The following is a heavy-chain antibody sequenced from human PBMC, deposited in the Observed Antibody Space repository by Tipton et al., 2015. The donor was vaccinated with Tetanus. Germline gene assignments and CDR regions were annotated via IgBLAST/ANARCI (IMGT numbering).Heavy chain of an antibody. D-gene: IGHD3-22*01. CDR1: GGSTSQYY. CDR2: INYSGST. Sequence: GLVKPSETLSLTCTVSGGSTSQYYWHWIRQPPGKGLDWIGYINYSGSTDYKPSLKSRVSISLDKSKNQFSLRLTSVTAADTAVYYCARLRRSYESGGYSYERGEDRRQYYYYGLDVWGQGTTVTVSS. CDR3: ARLRRSYESGGYSYERGEDRRQYYYYGLDV. J-gene: IGHJ6*02. V-gene: IGHV4-59*08.